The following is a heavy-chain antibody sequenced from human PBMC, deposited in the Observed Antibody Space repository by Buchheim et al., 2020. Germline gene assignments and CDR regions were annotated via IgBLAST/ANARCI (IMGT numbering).Heavy chain of an antibody. CDR3: ARSGLYSIDY. Sequence: QVQLQQWGAGLLKPSETLSLTCGVFGGSLTGYYWSWIRQRPGEGLEWIGEINPGGSTTYHPSLKSRVIISIDTSKNQFSLKLSSVTAADTAVYYCARSGLYSIDYWGQGTL. CDR1: GGSLTGYY. CDR2: INPGGST. D-gene: IGHD3/OR15-3a*01. V-gene: IGHV4-34*01. J-gene: IGHJ4*02.